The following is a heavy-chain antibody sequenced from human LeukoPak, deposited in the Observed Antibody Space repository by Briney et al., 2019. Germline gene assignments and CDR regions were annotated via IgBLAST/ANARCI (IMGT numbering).Heavy chain of an antibody. J-gene: IGHJ4*02. Sequence: SETLSLTCTVSGGSISSYYWSWIRQPPGKGLEWIGYIYYSGSTNYNPSLKSRVTISVDTSKNQFSLKLSSVTAADTAVYYCARKGGYSYGTFDYWGQGTLATVSS. CDR2: IYYSGST. D-gene: IGHD5-18*01. CDR3: ARKGGYSYGTFDY. V-gene: IGHV4-59*01. CDR1: GGSISSYY.